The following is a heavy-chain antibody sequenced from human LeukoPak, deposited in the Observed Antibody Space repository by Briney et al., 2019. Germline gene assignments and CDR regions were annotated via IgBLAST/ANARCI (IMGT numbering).Heavy chain of an antibody. CDR3: ARDLWGANSY. CDR1: GLAFSTYA. D-gene: IGHD2/OR15-2a*01. Sequence: GGSLRLSCAASGLAFSTYAMHWVRQAPDKGLEWMAVISYVGTNKYYSDSVKGRFTISRDNTKNTMYLQMNSLRAEDTAVYYWARDLWGANSYWGQGSLVTVSS. CDR2: ISYVGTNK. V-gene: IGHV3-30-3*01. J-gene: IGHJ4*02.